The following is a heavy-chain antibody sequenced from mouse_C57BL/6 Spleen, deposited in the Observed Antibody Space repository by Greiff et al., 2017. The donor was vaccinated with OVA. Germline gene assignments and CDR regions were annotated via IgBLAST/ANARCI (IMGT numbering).Heavy chain of an antibody. V-gene: IGHV1-80*01. CDR3: ARNYYGSSPYAMDY. CDR1: GYAFSSYW. CDR2: IYPGDGDP. D-gene: IGHD1-1*01. Sequence: VQLQPSGAELVKPGASVKISCKASGYAFSSYWMNWVKQRPGKGLEWIGQIYPGDGDPNYNGKFKGKATLTADKSSSTAYMQLSSLTSEDSAVYFCARNYYGSSPYAMDYWGQGTSVTVSS. J-gene: IGHJ4*01.